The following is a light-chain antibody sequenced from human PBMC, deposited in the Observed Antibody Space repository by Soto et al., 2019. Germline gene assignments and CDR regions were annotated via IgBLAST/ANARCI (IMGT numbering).Light chain of an antibody. CDR3: QQYNSYSQIT. V-gene: IGKV1-5*01. Sequence: DIQMTQSPSTLSASVGDRVTITCRASQSISSWLAWYQQKPGKAPKLLIYDASSLESGVPSRFSGSGSGTDFTLTISSLQPEDFATYYCQQYNSYSQITFGQGTKVDIK. CDR2: DAS. J-gene: IGKJ1*01. CDR1: QSISSW.